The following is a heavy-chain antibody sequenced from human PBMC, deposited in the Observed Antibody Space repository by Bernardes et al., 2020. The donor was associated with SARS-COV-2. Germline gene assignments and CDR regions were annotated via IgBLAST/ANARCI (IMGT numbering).Heavy chain of an antibody. CDR3: ARRVTWGNYFDY. Sequence: GGSLRLSCAASGFTFSSYWMHWVRQAPGKGLVWVSRINSDGRSTNYADSVKGRFTISRDNAKNTLFLQMNSLRAEDTAVYYCARRVTWGNYFDYWGQGTLVTVSS. J-gene: IGHJ4*02. CDR2: INSDGRST. V-gene: IGHV3-74*01. D-gene: IGHD3-16*01. CDR1: GFTFSSYW.